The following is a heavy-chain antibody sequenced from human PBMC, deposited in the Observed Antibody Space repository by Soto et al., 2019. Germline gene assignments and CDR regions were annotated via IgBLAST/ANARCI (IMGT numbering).Heavy chain of an antibody. CDR1: GGSISSGGYY. D-gene: IGHD3-16*02. CDR3: ASSDDYIWGSYRLFDY. V-gene: IGHV4-31*03. Sequence: QVQLQESGPGLVKPSQTLSLTCTVSGGSISSGGYYWSWIRQHPGKGLEWIGYIYYSGSTYYNPSLKSRVTISVDTSKNQYSLKLSSVTAADTAVYYCASSDDYIWGSYRLFDYWGQGTLVSVSS. CDR2: IYYSGST. J-gene: IGHJ4*02.